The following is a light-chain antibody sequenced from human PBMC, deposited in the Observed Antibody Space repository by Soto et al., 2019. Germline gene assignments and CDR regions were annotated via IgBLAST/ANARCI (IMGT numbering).Light chain of an antibody. V-gene: IGLV2-8*01. CDR1: KSDIGVYDF. Sequence: QSALTQPPSASGSPGQSVTISCTGTKSDIGVYDFVSWYQHHPGKAPRLIIYEVVQRPSGVPDRFSGSKSGNTASLTVSGLQAADEADYYCGSITRSSTSVFGTGTKLTVL. CDR3: GSITRSSTSV. J-gene: IGLJ1*01. CDR2: EVV.